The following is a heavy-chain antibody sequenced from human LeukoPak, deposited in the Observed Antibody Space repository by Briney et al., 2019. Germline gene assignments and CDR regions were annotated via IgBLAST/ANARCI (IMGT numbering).Heavy chain of an antibody. CDR3: AREAPEYYYDSSGYYPKQFDY. J-gene: IGHJ4*02. CDR2: IA. Sequence: IANYAQKFQGRVTITADKSTSTAYMELSSLRSEDTAVYYCAREAPEYYYDSSGYYPKQFDYWGQGTLVTVSS. V-gene: IGHV1-69*04. D-gene: IGHD3-22*01.